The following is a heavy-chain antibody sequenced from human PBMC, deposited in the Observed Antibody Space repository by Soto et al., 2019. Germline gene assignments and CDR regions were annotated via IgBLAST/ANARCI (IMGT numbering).Heavy chain of an antibody. Sequence: GGSLRLSCAASGFTFSSYPMHWVRQAPGKGLEWVAITSYDGSNKYYADSVKGRFTISRDNSKNTLYLEMNSLRAEDTAVYYCARGYCGSTRCYAASDAFDIWGQGTLVTVSS. J-gene: IGHJ3*02. CDR3: ARGYCGSTRCYAASDAFDI. CDR1: GFTFSSYP. V-gene: IGHV3-30-3*01. CDR2: TSYDGSNK. D-gene: IGHD2-2*01.